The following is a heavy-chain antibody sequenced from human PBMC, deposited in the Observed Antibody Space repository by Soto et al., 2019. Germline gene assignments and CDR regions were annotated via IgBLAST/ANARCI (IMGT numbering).Heavy chain of an antibody. V-gene: IGHV3-30*03. J-gene: IGHJ5*02. D-gene: IGHD6-13*01. CDR2: ISFNGNNK. CDR3: VRGPWKDVPLAPSADNDFDT. CDR1: GFAFNSHG. Sequence: QVQLVESGGGVVQSGVSLRLSCAASGFAFNSHGFHWVRQTPSVGLEWLALISFNGNNKSYAGSVRGRFSISRDDSRNTLFLQMDDLRPEDTGVYYCVRGPWKDVPLAPSADNDFDTWGQGTLVTVSS.